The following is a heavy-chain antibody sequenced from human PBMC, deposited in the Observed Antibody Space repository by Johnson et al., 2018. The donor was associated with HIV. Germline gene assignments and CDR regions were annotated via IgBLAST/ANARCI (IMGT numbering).Heavy chain of an antibody. D-gene: IGHD3-22*01. Sequence: VLLVESGGGLVQPGGSLRLSCAASGFTFSSYEMNWVRQAPGKGLEWVSYISSSGSTIYYAASVKGRFSISRDNAKHSLYLQMNSLRAEDTAVYYCARDRGYWDGLDIWGQGTMVTVSS. CDR2: ISSSGSTI. J-gene: IGHJ3*02. V-gene: IGHV3-48*03. CDR3: ARDRGYWDGLDI. CDR1: GFTFSSYE.